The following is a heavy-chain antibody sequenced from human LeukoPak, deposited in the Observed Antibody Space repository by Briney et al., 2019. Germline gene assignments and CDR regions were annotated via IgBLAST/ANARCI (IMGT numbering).Heavy chain of an antibody. D-gene: IGHD2-2*01. CDR1: GYTFTSYG. Sequence: ASVKVSCKASGYTFTSYGISWVRQAPGQGLEWMGWISTYNGDTNYAQKLQGRVTMTTDTSTNTAYMELRSLRSDDTAVYYCARLGYCSSNSCYGVDYWGQGTLVTVSS. V-gene: IGHV1-18*01. J-gene: IGHJ4*02. CDR3: ARLGYCSSNSCYGVDY. CDR2: ISTYNGDT.